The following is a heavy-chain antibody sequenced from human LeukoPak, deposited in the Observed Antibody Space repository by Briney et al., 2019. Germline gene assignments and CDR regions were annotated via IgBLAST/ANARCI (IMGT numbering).Heavy chain of an antibody. CDR3: ARAKGRPYYDILTGYYRVNWFDP. J-gene: IGHJ5*02. CDR1: GGSFSGYY. Sequence: SETLSLTCAVYGGSFSGYYWSWIRQPPGKGLEWIGEINHSGSTNYNPSLKSRVTISVDTSKNQFSLKLSSVTAADTVVYYCARAKGRPYYDILTGYYRVNWFDPWGQGTLVTVSS. CDR2: INHSGST. D-gene: IGHD3-9*01. V-gene: IGHV4-34*01.